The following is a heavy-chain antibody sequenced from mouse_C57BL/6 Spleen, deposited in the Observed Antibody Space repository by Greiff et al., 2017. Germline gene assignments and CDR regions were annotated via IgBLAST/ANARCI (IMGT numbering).Heavy chain of an antibody. CDR3: ARLDYDGAWFAY. CDR2: IRNKANGYTT. J-gene: IGHJ3*01. D-gene: IGHD2-4*01. V-gene: IGHV7-3*01. CDR1: GFSFTDYY. Sequence: EVKLMESGGGLVQPGGSLSLSCAASGFSFTDYYMSWVRQPPGKALEWLGFIRNKANGYTTEYSASVKGRFTISRDNSQSNLYLQMNALRAEDSATYYGARLDYDGAWFAYWGQGTLVTVSA.